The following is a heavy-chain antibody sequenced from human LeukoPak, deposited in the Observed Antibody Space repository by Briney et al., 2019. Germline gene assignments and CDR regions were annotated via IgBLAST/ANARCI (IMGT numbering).Heavy chain of an antibody. CDR3: AREVVPAARRPYYYGMDV. CDR1: GFTVSSNY. D-gene: IGHD2-2*01. Sequence: GGSLRLSCAASGFTVSSNYMSWVRQAPGKGLEWVSVIYSGGSTYYADSVKGRFTISRDNSKNTLYLQMNSLRAEDTAVYYCAREVVPAARRPYYYGMDVWGQGTTVTVSS. J-gene: IGHJ6*02. CDR2: IYSGGST. V-gene: IGHV3-66*01.